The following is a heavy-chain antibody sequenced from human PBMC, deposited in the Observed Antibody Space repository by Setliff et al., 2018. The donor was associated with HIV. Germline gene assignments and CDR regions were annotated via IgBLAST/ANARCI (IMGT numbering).Heavy chain of an antibody. CDR3: ARLWFGAPGTDFYYYGMDV. CDR1: GFSLSNGRMG. Sequence: SGPTLVNPTETLTLTCTVSGFSLSNGRMGVSWIRQPPGKALEWLANIFSNDEKSYSTSLRSRLTISKDTSKSQVVLSLSNMDPVDTATYHCARLWFGAPGTDFYYYGMDVWGQGTTVTVSS. V-gene: IGHV2-26*01. J-gene: IGHJ6*02. CDR2: IFSNDEK. D-gene: IGHD3-10*01.